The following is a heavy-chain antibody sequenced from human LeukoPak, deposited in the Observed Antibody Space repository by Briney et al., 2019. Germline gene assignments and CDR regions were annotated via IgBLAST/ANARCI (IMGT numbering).Heavy chain of an antibody. Sequence: GGSLRLSCSASGFPFSSYAMHWVRQAPGKGLEYYADSVKGRFTISRDNSKNTLYLQMSSLRAEDTAVYYCARVYREYRGFDPWGQGTLVTVSS. J-gene: IGHJ5*02. V-gene: IGHV3-64D*09. CDR3: ARVYREYRGFDP. CDR1: GFPFSSYA. D-gene: IGHD6-6*01.